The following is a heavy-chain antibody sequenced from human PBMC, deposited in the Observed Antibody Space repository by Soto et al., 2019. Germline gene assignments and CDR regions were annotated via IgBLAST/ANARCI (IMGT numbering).Heavy chain of an antibody. V-gene: IGHV3-30*03. Sequence: GGSLRLSCAASGFTFSSYGMHWVRQAPGKGLEWVAVISYDGSNKYYADSVKGRFTISRDNSKNTLYLQMNSLRAEDTAVYYCARVVSGYSYYYGMDVWGQGTTVTVSS. CDR3: ARVVSGYSYYYGMDV. D-gene: IGHD5-12*01. CDR1: GFTFSSYG. J-gene: IGHJ6*02. CDR2: ISYDGSNK.